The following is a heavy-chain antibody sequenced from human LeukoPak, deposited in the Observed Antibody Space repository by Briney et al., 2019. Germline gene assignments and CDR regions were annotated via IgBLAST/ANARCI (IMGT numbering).Heavy chain of an antibody. CDR1: GFTFSSYW. V-gene: IGHV3-74*01. CDR3: ARDRNTGSSYENLFEY. J-gene: IGHJ4*02. D-gene: IGHD1-26*01. Sequence: GGSRRLSCAASGFTFSSYWMHWVRQAPGKGLVWVSRINSDGSSTSYADSVKGRFTISRDNAKNTLYLQMNSLRAEDTSVYYCARDRNTGSSYENLFEYWGQGSLVTVSP. CDR2: INSDGSST.